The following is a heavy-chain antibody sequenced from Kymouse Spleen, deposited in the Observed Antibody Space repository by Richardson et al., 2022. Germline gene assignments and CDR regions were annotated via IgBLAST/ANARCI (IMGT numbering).Heavy chain of an antibody. J-gene: IGHJ4*02. Sequence: QVQLQESGPGLVKPSETLSLTCTVSGGSISSYYWSWIRQPPGKGLEWIGYIYYSGSTNYNPSLKSRVTISVDTSKNQFSLKLSSVTAADTAVYYCARRSSWFDYWGQGTLVTVSS. V-gene: IGHV4-59*01. D-gene: IGHD6-6*01. CDR2: IYYSGST. CDR3: ARRSSWFDY. CDR1: GGSISSYY.